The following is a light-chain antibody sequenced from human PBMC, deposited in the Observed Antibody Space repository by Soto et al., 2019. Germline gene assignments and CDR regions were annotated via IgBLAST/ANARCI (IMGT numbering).Light chain of an antibody. CDR1: QSISTW. V-gene: IGKV1-5*03. CDR3: QQSHNDPLT. Sequence: IQMTQSPSTLSASVGDSVTISCRASQSISTWLAWYQQKPGKAPRLLIYKASSLESGVPARFSGSGSGTEFTLTISSLQPDDFANYHCQQSHNDPLTFGGGTKVQLK. J-gene: IGKJ4*01. CDR2: KAS.